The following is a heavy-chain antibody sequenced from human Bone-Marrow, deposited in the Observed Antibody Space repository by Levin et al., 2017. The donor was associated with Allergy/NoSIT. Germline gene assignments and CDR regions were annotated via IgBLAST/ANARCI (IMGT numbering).Heavy chain of an antibody. CDR2: INPLNGDT. CDR3: ARWGYSSGYNTRRHFQY. CDR1: GYTFNGYY. V-gene: IGHV1-2*02. Sequence: ASVKVSCKTSGYTFNGYYLHWLRQAPGRGLEWMGWINPLNGDTNFAQKFLGKVTLTRDSSISTAYMELNSLKSDDTAVYYCARWGYSSGYNTRRHFQYWGQGTRITVSS. J-gene: IGHJ1*01. D-gene: IGHD6-19*01.